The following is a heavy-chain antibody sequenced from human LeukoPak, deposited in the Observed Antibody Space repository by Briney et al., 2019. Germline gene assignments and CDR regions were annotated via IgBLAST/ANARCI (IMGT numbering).Heavy chain of an antibody. V-gene: IGHV4-34*01. D-gene: IGHD3-3*01. CDR2: INHSGST. J-gene: IGHJ6*03. CDR1: GGSFSGYY. CDR3: ARGARAYYDFWSGYYYYYYTDV. Sequence: SETLSLTCAVYGGSFSGYYWSWIRQPPGKGLEWIGEINHSGSTNYNPSLKSRVTISVDTSKNQFSLKLSSVTAADTAVYYCARGARAYYDFWSGYYYYYYTDVWGKGTTVTVSS.